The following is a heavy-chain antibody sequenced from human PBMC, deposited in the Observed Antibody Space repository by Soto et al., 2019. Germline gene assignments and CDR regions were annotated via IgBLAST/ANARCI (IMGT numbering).Heavy chain of an antibody. CDR2: TYYKSEWYH. CDR3: VRERKYQLLSWYWFDP. D-gene: IGHD2-2*01. Sequence: KLSETLSLTCAISGDSVSSNTAAWTWIRQSPSRGLEWLGRTYYKSEWYHDYALFVGSRITINPDTTKNQFSLQLNSVTPEDTAVYYCVRERKYQLLSWYWFDPWGQGTLVTVSS. V-gene: IGHV6-1*01. J-gene: IGHJ5*02. CDR1: GDSVSSNTAA.